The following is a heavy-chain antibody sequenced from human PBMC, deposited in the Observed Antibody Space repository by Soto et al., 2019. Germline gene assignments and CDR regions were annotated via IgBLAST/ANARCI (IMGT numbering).Heavy chain of an antibody. V-gene: IGHV3-23*01. Sequence: EVQLLESGGGLVQPGGSLRLSCAASGFTFSGNAMSWVRQAPGRGLEWVSSISGSGGTTYYADSVKGRFTISRDNSKNTLYLQMNSLRAEDTAVYYCASRVTKYFQYWGQGTLVTVSS. D-gene: IGHD4-17*01. J-gene: IGHJ1*01. CDR3: ASRVTKYFQY. CDR2: ISGSGGTT. CDR1: GFTFSGNA.